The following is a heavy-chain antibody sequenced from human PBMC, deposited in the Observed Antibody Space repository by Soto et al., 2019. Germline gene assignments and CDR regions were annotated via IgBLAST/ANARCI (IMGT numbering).Heavy chain of an antibody. CDR2: IYYSGST. V-gene: IGHV4-39*01. CDR1: GGSISSSSYY. Sequence: PSETLSLTCTVSGGSISSSSYYWGWIRQPPGKGLEWIGSIYYSGSTYYNPSLKSRVTISVDTSKNQFSLKLSSVTAADTAVYYCARLTPNPQDYYGMDVWGQGPTVT. CDR3: ARLTPNPQDYYGMDV. J-gene: IGHJ6*02.